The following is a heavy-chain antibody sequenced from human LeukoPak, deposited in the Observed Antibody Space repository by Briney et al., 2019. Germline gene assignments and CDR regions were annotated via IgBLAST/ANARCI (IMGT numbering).Heavy chain of an antibody. Sequence: VASVKVSCKASGYTFTSYGISWVRQAPGKGLEWMGWISAYNGNTNYAQKLQGRVTMTTDTSTSTAYMELRGLRSDDTAVYYCARDQGYYDSSGYVTYWFDPWGQGTLVTVSS. J-gene: IGHJ5*02. CDR1: GYTFTSYG. D-gene: IGHD3-22*01. CDR2: ISAYNGNT. CDR3: ARDQGYYDSSGYVTYWFDP. V-gene: IGHV1-18*01.